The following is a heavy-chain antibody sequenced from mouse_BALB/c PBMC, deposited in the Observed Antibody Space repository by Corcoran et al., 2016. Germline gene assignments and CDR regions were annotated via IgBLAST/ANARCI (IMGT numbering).Heavy chain of an antibody. CDR1: GYTFTRYV. D-gene: IGHD2-4*01. Sequence: EVQLQQSGPELVKPGASVKMSCKASGYTFTRYVMQWVKQKPAQGLEWIGYINPYNDGTKYNEKFKGKATLTSDKSSSTAYMELSSLTSEDSGVYYCARGITTGEFAYWGQGTLVTVSA. J-gene: IGHJ3*01. V-gene: IGHV1S136*01. CDR3: ARGITTGEFAY. CDR2: INPYNDGT.